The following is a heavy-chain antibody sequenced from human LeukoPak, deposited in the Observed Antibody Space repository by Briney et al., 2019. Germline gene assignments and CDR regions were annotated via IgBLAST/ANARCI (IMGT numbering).Heavy chain of an antibody. V-gene: IGHV1-46*01. CDR3: ATTLGSGWKFDY. D-gene: IGHD6-19*01. Sequence: ASVKVSCKASGYTFSLYYLHWVRQAPGQGPEWMGMINPGDGSTTYRQKFKGRVTMTRDMSTRTIYMELSGLKFEDTAVYYCATTLGSGWKFDYWGQGTLVTVSS. CDR1: GYTFSLYY. CDR2: INPGDGST. J-gene: IGHJ4*02.